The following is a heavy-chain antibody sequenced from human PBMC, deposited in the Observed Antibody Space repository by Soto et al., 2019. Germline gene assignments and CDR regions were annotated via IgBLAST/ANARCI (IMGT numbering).Heavy chain of an antibody. CDR3: ARLGITIFGVVMFSYYYMDV. V-gene: IGHV4-34*01. Sequence: SETLSLTCAVYGGSFSGYYWSLIRQPPGKGLEWIGEINHSGSTNYNPSLKSRVTISVDTSKNQFSLKLSSVTAADTAVYYCARLGITIFGVVMFSYYYMDVWGKGTTVTVSS. CDR2: INHSGST. CDR1: GGSFSGYY. J-gene: IGHJ6*03. D-gene: IGHD3-3*01.